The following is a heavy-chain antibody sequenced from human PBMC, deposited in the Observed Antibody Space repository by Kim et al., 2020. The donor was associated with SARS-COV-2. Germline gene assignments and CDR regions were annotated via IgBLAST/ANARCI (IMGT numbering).Heavy chain of an antibody. CDR1: GFTFSSYW. Sequence: GGSLRLSCAASGFTFSSYWMHWVRQAPGKGLVWVSRINSDGSSTSYADSVKGRFTISRDNAKNTLYLQMNSLRAEDTAVYYCARDPITIFGVVIIGWYFDLWGRGTLVTVSS. J-gene: IGHJ2*01. CDR3: ARDPITIFGVVIIGWYFDL. CDR2: INSDGSST. V-gene: IGHV3-74*01. D-gene: IGHD3-3*01.